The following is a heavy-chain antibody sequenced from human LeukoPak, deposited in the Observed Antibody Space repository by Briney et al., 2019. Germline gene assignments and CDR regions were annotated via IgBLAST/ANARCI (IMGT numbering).Heavy chain of an antibody. CDR3: AKAGRYYDFWSGYRNWFDP. D-gene: IGHD3-3*01. J-gene: IGHJ5*02. CDR2: ISSSSSYI. CDR1: GFTFSSYS. Sequence: GGSLRLSCAASGFTFSSYSMNWVRQAPGKGLEWVSSISSSSSYIYYADSVKGRFTISRDNAKNSLYLQMNSLRAEDTAVYYCAKAGRYYDFWSGYRNWFDPWGQGTLVTVSS. V-gene: IGHV3-21*01.